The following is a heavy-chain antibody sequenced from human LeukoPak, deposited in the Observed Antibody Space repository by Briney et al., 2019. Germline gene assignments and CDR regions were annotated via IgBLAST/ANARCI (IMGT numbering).Heavy chain of an antibody. V-gene: IGHV3-23*01. CDR3: AKALTIFGVATNFDY. D-gene: IGHD3-3*01. Sequence: GGSLRLSCAASGFTFSSYAMSWVRQAPGKGLEWVSAISGSGGSTYYADSVKGRFTISRDNSKNTLYLQMNSLRAEDTAVYCCAKALTIFGVATNFDYWGQGTLVTVSS. CDR1: GFTFSSYA. CDR2: ISGSGGST. J-gene: IGHJ4*02.